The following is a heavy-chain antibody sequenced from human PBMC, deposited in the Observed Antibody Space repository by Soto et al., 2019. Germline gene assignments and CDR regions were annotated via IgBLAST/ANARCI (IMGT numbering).Heavy chain of an antibody. V-gene: IGHV5-51*01. CDR2: IYPGDSDA. CDR3: ARQPDYNILTGYLYYFDY. CDR1: GYKFRSYW. D-gene: IGHD3-9*01. Sequence: GESLKISCEASGYKFRSYWIGWVRQMPGKGPEWMGFIYPGDSDARYSPSFQGQVTISADKSINTVYLQWSSLKASDTAMYYCARQPDYNILTGYLYYFDYWGKGTLVTAPQ. J-gene: IGHJ4*02.